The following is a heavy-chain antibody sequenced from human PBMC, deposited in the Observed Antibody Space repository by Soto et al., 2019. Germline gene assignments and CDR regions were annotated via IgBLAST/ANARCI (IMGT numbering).Heavy chain of an antibody. CDR1: GGTFSSYA. V-gene: IGHV1-69*01. CDR3: ARPQGSSTSLEIYYSYYGMDV. CDR2: IIPISDTT. D-gene: IGHD2-2*01. Sequence: QVQLVQSGAEVKKPGSSVKVSCKASGGTFSSYAISWVRQAPGQGLEWMGGIIPISDTTHYAQKFQGRVTITADESTSTAYMELSSLRSEDTAVYYCARPQGSSTSLEIYYSYYGMDVWGQGTTVTVSS. J-gene: IGHJ6*02.